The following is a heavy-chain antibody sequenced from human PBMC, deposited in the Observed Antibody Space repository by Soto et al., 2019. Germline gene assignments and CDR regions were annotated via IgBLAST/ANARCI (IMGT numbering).Heavy chain of an antibody. CDR1: GFTFSSYD. D-gene: IGHD6-13*01. V-gene: IGHV3-13*04. CDR3: ARGISEKRAGAAGAFDI. CDR2: IGTAGDT. Sequence: EVQLVESGGGLVQPGGSLRLSCAASGFTFSSYDMHWVRQATGKGLEWVSAIGTAGDTYYPGSVKGRFIISRENAKNSLYLQMNSLRAGETAVYYCARGISEKRAGAAGAFDIWGQGTMVTVSS. J-gene: IGHJ3*02.